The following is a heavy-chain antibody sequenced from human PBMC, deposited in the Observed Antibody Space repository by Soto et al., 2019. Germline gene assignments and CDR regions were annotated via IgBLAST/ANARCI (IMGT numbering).Heavy chain of an antibody. D-gene: IGHD6-6*01. J-gene: IGHJ6*03. V-gene: IGHV3-64*01. CDR1: GLPLRGFA. CDR2: ISSNGVGT. Sequence: EVQLAESGGGLAQPGGSLRLPCAAFGLPLRGFALVWVGQAPGKGLEYVSGISSNGVGTYYANSVQGRFTISRDNSKNTVYLQMGSLRPEDMAVYYCARRARPDFYYMDVWGKGTTVTVS. CDR3: ARRARPDFYYMDV.